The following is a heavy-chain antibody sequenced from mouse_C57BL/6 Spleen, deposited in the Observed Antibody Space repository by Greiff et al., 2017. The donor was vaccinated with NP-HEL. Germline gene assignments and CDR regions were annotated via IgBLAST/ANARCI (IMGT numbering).Heavy chain of an antibody. CDR3: ARHAPYYGSSYVGGYFDY. D-gene: IGHD1-1*01. CDR2: IWSDGST. V-gene: IGHV2-6-1*01. J-gene: IGHJ2*01. Sequence: VKLQESGPGLVAPSQSLSITCTVSGFSLTSYGVHWVRQPPGKGLEWLVVIWSDGSTTYNSALKSRLSISKDNSKSQVFLKMNSLQTDDTAMYYCARHAPYYGSSYVGGYFDYWGQGTTLTVSS. CDR1: GFSLTSYG.